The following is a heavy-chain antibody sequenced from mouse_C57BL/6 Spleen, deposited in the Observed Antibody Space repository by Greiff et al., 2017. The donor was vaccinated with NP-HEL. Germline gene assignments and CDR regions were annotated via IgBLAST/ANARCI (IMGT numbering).Heavy chain of an antibody. J-gene: IGHJ3*01. Sequence: EVQLQQSGAELVRPGASVKLSCTASGFNIKDDYMHWVKQRPEQGLEWIGWIDPENGDTEYASKFQGKATITADTSSNTAYLQLSSLTSEDTAVYYCTDYGSSYVAWFAYWGQGTLVTVSA. D-gene: IGHD1-1*01. CDR2: IDPENGDT. V-gene: IGHV14-4*01. CDR3: TDYGSSYVAWFAY. CDR1: GFNIKDDY.